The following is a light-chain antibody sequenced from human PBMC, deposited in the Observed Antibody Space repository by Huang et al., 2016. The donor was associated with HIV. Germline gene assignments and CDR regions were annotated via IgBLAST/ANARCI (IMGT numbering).Light chain of an antibody. CDR3: QQANSFPLT. V-gene: IGKV1-12*01. CDR2: AAS. CDR1: QGISSW. J-gene: IGKJ4*01. Sequence: DIQMTQSPSSVSASVGDRVTVTCRASQGISSWLAWCQQKPGKAPKLRIYAASSLQSGVPARFSGSGSGTDVTLTISSLQPEDFATCYCQQANSFPLTFGGGTKVEIK.